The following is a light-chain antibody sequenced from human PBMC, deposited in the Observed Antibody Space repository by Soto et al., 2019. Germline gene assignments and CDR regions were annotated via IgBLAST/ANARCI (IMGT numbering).Light chain of an antibody. V-gene: IGKV1-5*03. CDR2: KAS. J-gene: IGKJ1*01. Sequence: DIQMTQSPSSLSSSVGDIFTITCRASQSISSWLAWYQQKPEKAPKSLIYKASTLKSGVPSRFSGSGSGTEFTLTISSLQPDDFATYYCQHYNSYSEAFGQGTKVDIK. CDR3: QHYNSYSEA. CDR1: QSISSW.